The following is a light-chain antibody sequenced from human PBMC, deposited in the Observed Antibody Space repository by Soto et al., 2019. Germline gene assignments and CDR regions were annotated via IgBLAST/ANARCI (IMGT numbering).Light chain of an antibody. CDR1: QSISKW. CDR2: DAS. CDR3: HQYYSNPWT. V-gene: IGKV1-5*01. Sequence: DIQMTQSPSTLSASIGDRVTITCRASQSISKWLAWYHQKPGKAPKLLIYDASTLESGVPSRFSGSGSGTEFTLTISSLQPDDFSTYLCHQYYSNPWTFGLGTKVDLK. J-gene: IGKJ1*01.